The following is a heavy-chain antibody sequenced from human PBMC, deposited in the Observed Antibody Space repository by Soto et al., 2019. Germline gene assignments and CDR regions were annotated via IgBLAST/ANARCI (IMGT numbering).Heavy chain of an antibody. CDR1: GGSISSGGYY. J-gene: IGHJ4*02. V-gene: IGHV4-31*03. CDR2: ISYSGST. Sequence: QVQLQESGPGLVKPSQTLSLTCTVSGGSISSGGYYWSWIRQHPGKGLEWIGYISYSGSTYYNPSLTSRVTISVDTSKNQFSLKLSSVTAADTAVYYCARFSRYGEQAPDYWGQGTLVTVSS. CDR3: ARFSRYGEQAPDY. D-gene: IGHD4-17*01.